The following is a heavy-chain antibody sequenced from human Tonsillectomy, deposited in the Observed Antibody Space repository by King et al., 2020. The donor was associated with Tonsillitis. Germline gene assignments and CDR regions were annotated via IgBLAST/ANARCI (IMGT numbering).Heavy chain of an antibody. V-gene: IGHV2-70*01. Sequence: VTLKESGPALVKPTQTLTLTCTFSGFSLSTSGMCVSWIRQPPGKALEWLALIDWDDDKYYSTSLKTRLTISKDTSKNQVFLTMTNMDPVDTATYYCARIPHYQLHEPYFDYWGQGTLVTVSS. J-gene: IGHJ4*02. CDR2: IDWDDDK. D-gene: IGHD2-2*01. CDR3: ARIPHYQLHEPYFDY. CDR1: GFSLSTSGMC.